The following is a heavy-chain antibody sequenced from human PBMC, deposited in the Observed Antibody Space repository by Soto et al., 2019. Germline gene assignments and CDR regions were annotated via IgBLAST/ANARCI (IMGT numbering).Heavy chain of an antibody. CDR3: ARSSGGKILWFGDYYYGMEV. V-gene: IGHV3-33*01. Sequence: PGGSLRLSCAASGFTFSSYGMHWVRQDPGKGLEWVAVIWYDGSNKYYADSVKGRFTISRDNSKNTLYLQMNSLRAEDTAVYYCARSSGGKILWFGDYYYGMEVWGQGTTVTVSS. CDR1: GFTFSSYG. CDR2: IWYDGSNK. J-gene: IGHJ6*02. D-gene: IGHD3-10*01.